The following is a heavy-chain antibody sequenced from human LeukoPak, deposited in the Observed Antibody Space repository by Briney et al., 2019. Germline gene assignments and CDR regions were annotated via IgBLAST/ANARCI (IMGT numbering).Heavy chain of an antibody. CDR2: LSARGET. V-gene: IGHV3-13*01. Sequence: GGSLRLSCAASGFTLSSYDMHWVRQAPGKGLEWVSGLSARGETFYQGSVKGRFTISRENARNSLYLQMNSLRAGDTAVYYCAREMTPGDTFDVWGQGAMVAVSS. CDR1: GFTLSSYD. J-gene: IGHJ3*01. D-gene: IGHD3-10*01. CDR3: AREMTPGDTFDV.